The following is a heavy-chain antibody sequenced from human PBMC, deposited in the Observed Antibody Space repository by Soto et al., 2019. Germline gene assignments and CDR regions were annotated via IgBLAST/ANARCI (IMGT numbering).Heavy chain of an antibody. V-gene: IGHV4-39*01. J-gene: IGHJ6*02. Sequence: PAETLSLTCTVSGGSISSSSYYWGWIRQPPGKGLEWIGSIYYSGSTYYNPSLKSRVTISVDTSKNQFSLKLSSVTAADTAVYYCARLLPPVWSGYPPYYYGMDVWGQGTTVNVSS. CDR2: IYYSGST. D-gene: IGHD3-3*01. CDR3: ARLLPPVWSGYPPYYYGMDV. CDR1: GGSISSSSYY.